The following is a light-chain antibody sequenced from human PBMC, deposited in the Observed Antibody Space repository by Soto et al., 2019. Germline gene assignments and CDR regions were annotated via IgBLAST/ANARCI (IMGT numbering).Light chain of an antibody. V-gene: IGKV3-11*01. CDR3: QQRVYT. CDR1: QSVSSY. Sequence: EIVLTQSPATLSLSPGERATLSCRASQSVSSYLAWYQQKPGQAPRLLIYDASSRATGIPARFSGSGSGTGFTLTISSLEPEEFAVYYWQQRVYTFSKGTKQEIK. J-gene: IGKJ2*01. CDR2: DAS.